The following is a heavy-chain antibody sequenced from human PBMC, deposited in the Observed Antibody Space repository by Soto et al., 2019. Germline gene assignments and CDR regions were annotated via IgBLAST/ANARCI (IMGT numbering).Heavy chain of an antibody. Sequence: QVQLVQSGAEVKKPGASVKVSCKASGYTFTSYSISWVRQAPGQGLEWMGWISAYNGNTNYAQKLQGRVTMTTDTTTSTGYMELRSLGSGDTALFYWAKDAPPPGYWGQGTLVTVSS. CDR1: GYTFTSYS. V-gene: IGHV1-18*01. J-gene: IGHJ4*02. CDR3: AKDAPPPGY. CDR2: ISAYNGNT. D-gene: IGHD2-15*01.